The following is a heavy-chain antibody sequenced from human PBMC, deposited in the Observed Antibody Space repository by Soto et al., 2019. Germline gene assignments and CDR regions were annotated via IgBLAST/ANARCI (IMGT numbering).Heavy chain of an antibody. J-gene: IGHJ3*02. D-gene: IGHD3-22*01. CDR3: AAGIGVHDYYDSSGPTPHAFDI. V-gene: IGHV1-58*01. Sequence: GASVKVSCKASGFTFTCSAVQWVRQARGQRLEWIGWIVVGSGNTNYAQKFQERVTITRDMSTSTAYMELSSLRSEDTAVYYCAAGIGVHDYYDSSGPTPHAFDIWGQGTMVTVSS. CDR1: GFTFTCSA. CDR2: IVVGSGNT.